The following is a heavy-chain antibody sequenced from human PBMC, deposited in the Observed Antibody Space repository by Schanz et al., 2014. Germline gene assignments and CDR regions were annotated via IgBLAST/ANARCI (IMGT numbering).Heavy chain of an antibody. J-gene: IGHJ4*02. CDR2: LSGGSSYI. CDR3: ARGTPFLCDY. CDR1: GFTFSDYS. V-gene: IGHV3-21*01. D-gene: IGHD3-16*01. Sequence: EVQLVESGGGLVQPGGSLRLSCAASGFTFSDYSMSWVRQAPGKGLEWVSSLSGGSSYIFYADSVKGRFTISRDNARYSLYLEMSSLRAEDTAVYYCARGTPFLCDYWGQGTLVTVSS.